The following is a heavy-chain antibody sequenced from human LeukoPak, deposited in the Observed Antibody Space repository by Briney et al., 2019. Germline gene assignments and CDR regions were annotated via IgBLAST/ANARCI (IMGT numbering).Heavy chain of an antibody. J-gene: IGHJ3*02. D-gene: IGHD4-17*01. CDR2: IYYSGST. CDR1: GGSISSSSYY. CDR3: ARDVIIYGDRDALDI. V-gene: IGHV4-39*07. Sequence: SETLSLTCTVSGGSISSSSYYWGWIRQPPGKGLEWIGSIYYSGSTYYNPSLKSRVTILVDTSKNQFSLKLSSVTAADTAVYYCARDVIIYGDRDALDIWGQGTMVTVSS.